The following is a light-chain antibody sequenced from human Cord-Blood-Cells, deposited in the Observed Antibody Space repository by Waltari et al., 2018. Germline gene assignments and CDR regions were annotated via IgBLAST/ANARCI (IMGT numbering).Light chain of an antibody. CDR3: CSYAGSSTSV. Sequence: QYALTQPASESGAPGQSITLSCPGDSSDVGRSNLVSWYQQHPGKAPKLLIYEGSKRPSGVSNRCSASKSGNTAPLTSSGLQAEDEADYYCCSYAGSSTSVFGGGTKLTVL. V-gene: IGLV2-23*01. CDR1: SSDVGRSNL. CDR2: EGS. J-gene: IGLJ2*01.